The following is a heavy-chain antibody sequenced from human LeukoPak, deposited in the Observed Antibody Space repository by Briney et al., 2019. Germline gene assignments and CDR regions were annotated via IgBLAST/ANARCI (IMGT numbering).Heavy chain of an antibody. CDR1: GGSISSGDYY. J-gene: IGHJ4*02. Sequence: PSETLSLTCTVSGGSISSGDYYWGWVRQPPGKGRGWIGYIYYSGSTYYNPSLKSRVTISVDTSKNQFSLKLSSVTAADTAVYYCAREAKVGATRHFDYWGQGTLVTVSS. D-gene: IGHD1-26*01. CDR2: IYYSGST. V-gene: IGHV4-30-4*08. CDR3: AREAKVGATRHFDY.